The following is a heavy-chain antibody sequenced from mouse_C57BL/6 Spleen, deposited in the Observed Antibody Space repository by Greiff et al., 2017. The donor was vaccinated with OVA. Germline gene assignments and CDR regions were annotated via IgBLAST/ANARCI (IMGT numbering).Heavy chain of an antibody. J-gene: IGHJ4*01. CDR3: AREGGSSYPHYAMDY. CDR1: GYTFTSYW. V-gene: IGHV1-69*01. D-gene: IGHD1-1*01. Sequence: VQLQQSGAELVMPGASVKLSCKASGYTFTSYWMHWVKQRPGQGLEWIGEIDPSDSYTNYNQKFKGKSTLTVDKSSSTAYMQLSSLTSEDSAVYYCAREGGSSYPHYAMDYWGQGTSVTVSS. CDR2: IDPSDSYT.